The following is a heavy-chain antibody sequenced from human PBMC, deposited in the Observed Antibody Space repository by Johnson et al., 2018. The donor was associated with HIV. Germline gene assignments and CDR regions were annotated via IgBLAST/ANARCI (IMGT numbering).Heavy chain of an antibody. CDR1: GFTVSSNY. V-gene: IGHV3-66*01. CDR3: ARAWPGDEALDI. Sequence: VQLVESGGGLVQPGGSLRLSCAASGFTVSSNYMSWVRQAPGKGLEWVSVLFSGGTTYYADSVKGRFTISRDNSKNTLYLQMNSLRAEDTAVYYCARAWPGDEALDIWGQGTMVTVSS. CDR2: LFSGGTT. D-gene: IGHD7-27*01. J-gene: IGHJ3*02.